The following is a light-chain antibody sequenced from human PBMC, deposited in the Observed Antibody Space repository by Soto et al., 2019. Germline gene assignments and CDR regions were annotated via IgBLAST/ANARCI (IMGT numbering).Light chain of an antibody. J-gene: IGKJ1*01. CDR2: GAS. CDR3: QQYGSSPIT. CDR1: QSVSSSY. V-gene: IGKV3-20*01. Sequence: EIELTQSPGTLSLSPGERATPYCRASQSVSSSYLAWYQQKPGQAPRLLIYGASSRATGIPDRFSGSGSGTDFTLTISRLEPEDFAVYYCQQYGSSPITFGQGTKVDIK.